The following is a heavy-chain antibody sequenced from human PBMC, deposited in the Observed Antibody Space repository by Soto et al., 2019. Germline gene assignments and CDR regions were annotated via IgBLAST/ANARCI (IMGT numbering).Heavy chain of an antibody. CDR3: ARVYCSGGSCYGIDY. V-gene: IGHV1-46*01. D-gene: IGHD2-15*01. CDR2: INPSGGST. Sequence: PGGSLRLSCAASGFTFSSYGMHWVRQAPGQGLEWMGIINPSGGSTSYAQKFQGRVTMTRDTSTSTVYMELSSLRSEDTAVYYCARVYCSGGSCYGIDYWGQGTLVTVSS. J-gene: IGHJ4*02. CDR1: GFTFSSYG.